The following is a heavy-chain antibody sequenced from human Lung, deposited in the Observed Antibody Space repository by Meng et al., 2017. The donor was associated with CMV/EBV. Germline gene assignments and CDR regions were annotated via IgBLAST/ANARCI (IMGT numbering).Heavy chain of an antibody. D-gene: IGHD3-10*01. CDR2: IPHRGSS. V-gene: IGHV4-4*02. CDR3: LRRSGGSV. J-gene: IGHJ1*01. CDR1: GASITNQNW. Sequence: RGAGAAWEKPAATLSLLCAFSGASITNQNWWAWVRQPPGKGLEWIGEIPHRGSSAYNPSLKSRVSMSIDKSKNQFSLKLTSVTAEDTAVYHCLRRSGGSVWGQGTLVTVSS.